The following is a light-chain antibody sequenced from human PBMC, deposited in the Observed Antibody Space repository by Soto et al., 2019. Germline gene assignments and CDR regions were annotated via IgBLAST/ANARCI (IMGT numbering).Light chain of an antibody. Sequence: QSVLTQPPSVSAAPGQKVTISCSGSNSNIGNNYVSWYQQVPGTAPKLLIYDNNKRPSGNPDRFSGSKSGTSATLGISGRQTGDEADYYCGTWDSSLSVHVFGTGTKVTVL. CDR2: DNN. J-gene: IGLJ1*01. V-gene: IGLV1-51*01. CDR1: NSNIGNNY. CDR3: GTWDSSLSVHV.